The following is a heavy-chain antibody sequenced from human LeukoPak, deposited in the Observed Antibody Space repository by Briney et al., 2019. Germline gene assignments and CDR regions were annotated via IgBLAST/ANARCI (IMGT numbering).Heavy chain of an antibody. CDR2: IYTSGSTTSVST. Sequence: SETLSLTFTVSGASISSGSFYWSWIRQPAGKGLEWIGRIYTSGSTTSVSTNYNPSLKSRVTIPVDTSKNQFSLRLSSVTAADTAVYYCARVDYDSRGSYYDNWFDPWGQGSLVTVSS. CDR3: ARVDYDSRGSYYDNWFDP. D-gene: IGHD3-22*01. V-gene: IGHV4-61*02. CDR1: GASISSGSFY. J-gene: IGHJ5*02.